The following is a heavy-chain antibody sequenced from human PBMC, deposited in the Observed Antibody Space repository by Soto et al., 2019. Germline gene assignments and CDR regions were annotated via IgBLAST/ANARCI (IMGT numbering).Heavy chain of an antibody. CDR1: GFTFSSYA. J-gene: IGHJ4*02. Sequence: EVQLVESGGGLVQPGGSLRLSCAASGFTFSSYAMHWVRQAPGKRLEYVSAISSNGGSTYYANSVKGRFTISRDNSKNTLYLQMGSLRAEDMAVYYCAREDLGYCSGGSCEPLDYWGQGTLVTVSS. D-gene: IGHD2-15*01. V-gene: IGHV3-64*01. CDR2: ISSNGGST. CDR3: AREDLGYCSGGSCEPLDY.